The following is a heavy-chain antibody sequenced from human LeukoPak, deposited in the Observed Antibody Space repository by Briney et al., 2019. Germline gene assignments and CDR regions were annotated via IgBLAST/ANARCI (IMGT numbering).Heavy chain of an antibody. Sequence: ASVKVSCKASGYTFTGHYMHWVRQAPGQGLEWMGWINPNSGGTNYAQKFQGRVTMTRDTSISTAYMELSRLRSDDTAVYYCASPLMLRGIRTYYVDYWGQGTLVTVSS. CDR2: INPNSGGT. V-gene: IGHV1-2*02. CDR1: GYTFTGHY. CDR3: ASPLMLRGIRTYYVDY. J-gene: IGHJ4*02. D-gene: IGHD3-10*01.